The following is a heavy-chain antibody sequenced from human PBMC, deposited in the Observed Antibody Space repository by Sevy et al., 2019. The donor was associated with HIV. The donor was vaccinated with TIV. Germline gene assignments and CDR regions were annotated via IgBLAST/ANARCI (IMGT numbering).Heavy chain of an antibody. CDR2: IWYDGSNK. CDR3: ARENVAAAGIRYYFDH. V-gene: IGHV3-33*01. D-gene: IGHD6-13*01. CDR1: GFTFSTYG. Sequence: GGSLRLSCVASGFTFSTYGMHWVRQAPGKGLEWVAVIWYDGSNKEYVDSVTGRFTISRDNSKDTLYLQMNSLRAEDTAVYYCARENVAAAGIRYYFDHWGQGTLVTVSS. J-gene: IGHJ4*02.